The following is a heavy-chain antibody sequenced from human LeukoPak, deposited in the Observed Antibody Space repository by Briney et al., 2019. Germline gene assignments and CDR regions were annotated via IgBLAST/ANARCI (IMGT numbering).Heavy chain of an antibody. V-gene: IGHV4-30-4*01. Sequence: SQTLSLTCSVSGDSISSGHYFWTWISQSAEKGLEWVGYIYASGTTYYNPSLKSRVTMSVDTSKNQFSLKLTSVTAADTAVYYCAREGEMATMFDFWGQGTLVTVSS. CDR3: AREGEMATMFDF. D-gene: IGHD5-24*01. CDR1: GDSISSGHYF. CDR2: IYASGTT. J-gene: IGHJ4*02.